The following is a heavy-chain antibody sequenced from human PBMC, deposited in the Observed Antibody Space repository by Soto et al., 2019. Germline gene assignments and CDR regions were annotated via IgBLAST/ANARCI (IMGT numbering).Heavy chain of an antibody. CDR3: ARESHDILTGPPWVWYFDL. Sequence: QVQLQQWGAGPLRPLETLSLTCGVSGGSFSGYYWAWIRQSPGKGLVWIGEINDRGSINYNPSLKSRVSISVDTSKNHYSLNLRSVTAADTAVYYCARESHDILTGPPWVWYFDLSGRGTLVTVSS. D-gene: IGHD3-9*01. CDR1: GGSFSGYY. V-gene: IGHV4-34*01. J-gene: IGHJ2*01. CDR2: INDRGSI.